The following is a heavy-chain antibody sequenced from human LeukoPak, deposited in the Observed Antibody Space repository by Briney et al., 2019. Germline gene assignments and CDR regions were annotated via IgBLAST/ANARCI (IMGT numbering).Heavy chain of an antibody. V-gene: IGHV3-53*04. CDR3: ARRHSSSWYWFDP. CDR1: GFTVSSNY. Sequence: GGSLRLSCAASGFTVSSNYMSWVRQAPGKGLEWVSVIYSGGSTYYADSVKGRFTISRHNSKNTLYLQMNSLRAEDTAVYYCARRHSSSWYWFDPWGQGTLVTVSS. CDR2: IYSGGST. D-gene: IGHD6-13*01. J-gene: IGHJ5*02.